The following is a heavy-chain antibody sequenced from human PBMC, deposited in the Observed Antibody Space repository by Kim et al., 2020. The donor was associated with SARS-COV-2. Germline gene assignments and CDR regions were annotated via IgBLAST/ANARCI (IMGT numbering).Heavy chain of an antibody. J-gene: IGHJ6*03. D-gene: IGHD2-2*01. CDR2: ISAYNGNT. CDR1: GYTFTSYG. Sequence: ASVKVSCKASGYTFTSYGISWVRQAPGQGLEWMGWISAYNGNTNYAQKLQGRVTMTTDTSTSTAYMELRSLRSDDTAVYYCAREPATAYLDYYYYYMDVWGKGTTVTVSS. CDR3: AREPATAYLDYYYYYMDV. V-gene: IGHV1-18*01.